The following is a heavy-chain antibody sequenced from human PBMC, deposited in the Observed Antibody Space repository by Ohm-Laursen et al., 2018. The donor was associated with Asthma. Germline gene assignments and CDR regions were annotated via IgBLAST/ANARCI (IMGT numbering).Heavy chain of an antibody. CDR2: IIPIFGTA. CDR1: GGTFSSYA. Sequence: ASVKVSCKASGGTFSSYAISWVRQAPGQGLEWMGGIIPIFGTANYAQKFQGRVAITADESTSTAYMELSSLRSEDTAVYYCAREHCSGGGCYSGYFDYWGQGTPVTVSS. J-gene: IGHJ4*02. D-gene: IGHD2-15*01. CDR3: AREHCSGGGCYSGYFDY. V-gene: IGHV1-69*13.